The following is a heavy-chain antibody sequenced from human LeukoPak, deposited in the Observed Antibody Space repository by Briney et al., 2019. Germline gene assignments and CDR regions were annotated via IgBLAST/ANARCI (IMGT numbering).Heavy chain of an antibody. D-gene: IGHD3-9*01. CDR2: IYYSGST. CDR3: ARETTTYYDILTGPPTSYYFDY. Sequence: PSETLSLTCAVSGGSISSYYWSWIRQPPGKGLEWIGHIYYSGSTNYNPSPKSRVTTSLDTSKNQYSLKLSSVTAADTAVYYCARETTTYYDILTGPPTSYYFDYWGQGTLVTVSS. V-gene: IGHV4-59*01. J-gene: IGHJ4*02. CDR1: GGSISSYY.